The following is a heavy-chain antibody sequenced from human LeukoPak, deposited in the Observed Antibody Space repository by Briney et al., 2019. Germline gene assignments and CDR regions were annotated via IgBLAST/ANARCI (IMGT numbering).Heavy chain of an antibody. J-gene: IGHJ4*02. CDR1: GHTLTDLT. D-gene: IGHD3-3*01. Sequence: ASVKVSCKVSGHTLTDLTMHWVRQAPGKGLEWMGGFDPGNGEIIYAQKFQGRVTMTEDASADTAYMELSSLKSEDTAVYYCAAGGLYDLLPYWGQGTLVTVSS. V-gene: IGHV1-24*01. CDR3: AAGGLYDLLPY. CDR2: FDPGNGEI.